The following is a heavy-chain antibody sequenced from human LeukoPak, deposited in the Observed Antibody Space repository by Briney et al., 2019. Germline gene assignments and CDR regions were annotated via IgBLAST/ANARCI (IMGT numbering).Heavy chain of an antibody. CDR1: GYTFTGYY. CDR2: INPNSGGT. D-gene: IGHD3-10*01. J-gene: IGHJ5*02. V-gene: IGHV1-2*06. CDR3: ARGPITMVRGVILNWFDP. Sequence: ASVKVSCKASGYTFTGYYMHWVRQAPGQGLEWMGRINPNSGGTNYAQKFQGRVTMTRDTSISTAYMELSRLRSDDTAVYYCARGPITMVRGVILNWFDPWGQGTPVTVSS.